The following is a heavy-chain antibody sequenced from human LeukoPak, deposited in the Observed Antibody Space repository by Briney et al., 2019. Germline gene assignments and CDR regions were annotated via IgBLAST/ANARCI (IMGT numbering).Heavy chain of an antibody. CDR2: ISGSGGST. CDR1: GSTFSSYA. Sequence: GESLRLSCAASGSTFSSYAMSWVRQAPGKGLEWVSAISGSGGSTYYADSVKGRFTISRDNSKNTLYLQMNSLRAEDTAVYYCAKDREDTAMVDDWGQGTLVTVSS. J-gene: IGHJ4*02. V-gene: IGHV3-23*01. D-gene: IGHD5-18*01. CDR3: AKDREDTAMVDD.